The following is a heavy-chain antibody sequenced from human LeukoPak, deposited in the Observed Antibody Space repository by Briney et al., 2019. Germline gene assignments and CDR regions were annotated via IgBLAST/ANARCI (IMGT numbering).Heavy chain of an antibody. D-gene: IGHD6-25*01. CDR1: GFTFSSYA. CDR3: AKDESAATFIFDY. J-gene: IGHJ4*02. V-gene: IGHV3-23*01. Sequence: GGSLRLSCAASGFTFSSYAMSWVRQAPGKGLEWVSGISPSGDSSYYADSVQGRFTISRDNSKNTLYLQMNSLRAEDTAIYYCAKDESAATFIFDYWGQGTLVTVSS. CDR2: ISPSGDSS.